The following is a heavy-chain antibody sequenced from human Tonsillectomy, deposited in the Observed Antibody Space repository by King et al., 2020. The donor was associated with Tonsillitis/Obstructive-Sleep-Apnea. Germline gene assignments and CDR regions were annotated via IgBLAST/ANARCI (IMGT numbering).Heavy chain of an antibody. Sequence: VQLVESGGGLVQPGGSLRLSCAASGFTFSSYAMSWVRQAPGKGLEWVSAISGSGGSTYYADSVKGRFTISRDNSKNTLYLQMNSLRAEDTAVYYCAKDPSGLHGESLRYFDLWGRGTLVTVSS. CDR2: ISGSGGST. CDR1: GFTFSSYA. CDR3: AKDPSGLHGESLRYFDL. V-gene: IGHV3-23*04. J-gene: IGHJ2*01. D-gene: IGHD4-17*01.